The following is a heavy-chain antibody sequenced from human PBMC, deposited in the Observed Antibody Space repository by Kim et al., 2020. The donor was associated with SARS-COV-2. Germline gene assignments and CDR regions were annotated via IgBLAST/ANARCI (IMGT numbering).Heavy chain of an antibody. V-gene: IGHV3-11*01. CDR3: ARDRVAVSGYVDY. Sequence: RGSLRLSCAASEFTFSDYYMCWIRQAPGKGLEWVSYISSSGTTIYYADSVKGRFTISRDNPKNSLYLQMDFLRVEDTAVYYCARDRVAVSGYVDYWGQGTLVTVSS. CDR2: ISSSGTTI. D-gene: IGHD6-19*01. J-gene: IGHJ4*02. CDR1: EFTFSDYY.